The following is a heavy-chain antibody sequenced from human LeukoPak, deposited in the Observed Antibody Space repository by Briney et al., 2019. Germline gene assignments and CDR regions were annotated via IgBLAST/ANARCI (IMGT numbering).Heavy chain of an antibody. CDR1: GFTFSTYG. D-gene: IGHD3-16*01. CDR2: IWYDGSSK. J-gene: IGHJ4*02. V-gene: IGHV3-33*06. Sequence: PGRSLRLSCEASGFTFSTYGVHRVRQAPGKGLEWVAVIWYDGSSKYYADSVKGRFTISRDNSKDTLYLQMNSLRAEDTAVYYCAKRLNTGEFDYWGQGTLVTVSS. CDR3: AKRLNTGEFDY.